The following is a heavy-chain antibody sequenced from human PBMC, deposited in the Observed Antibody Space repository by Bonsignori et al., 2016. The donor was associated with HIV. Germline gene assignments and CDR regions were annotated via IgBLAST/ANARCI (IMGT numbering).Heavy chain of an antibody. V-gene: IGHV3-66*02. Sequence: EVQLVESGGGLVQPGGSLRLSCAASGFTVSSNYMNWVRQAPGKGLEWVSVIFAGGSTYYTDSVKGRFTISRDNSKNTLYLQMNSLRAEDTAVYYCARGLYDSRGHTAYYFDYWGQGTLVT. D-gene: IGHD3-22*01. CDR2: IFAGGST. CDR3: ARGLYDSRGHTAYYFDY. J-gene: IGHJ4*02. CDR1: GFTVSSNY.